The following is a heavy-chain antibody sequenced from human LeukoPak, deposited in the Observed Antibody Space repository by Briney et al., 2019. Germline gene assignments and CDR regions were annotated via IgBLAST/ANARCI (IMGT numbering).Heavy chain of an antibody. D-gene: IGHD3-22*01. CDR1: GGTFSSYA. Sequence: SVKVSCKASGGTFSSYAISWVRQAPGQGLEWMGRIIPILGIANYAQKFQGRVTITADKSTSTAYMELSSLRSEDTAVYYCARGSSSGYYYTLFDYWGQGTLVTVSS. CDR2: IIPILGIA. CDR3: ARGSSSGYYYTLFDY. V-gene: IGHV1-69*04. J-gene: IGHJ4*02.